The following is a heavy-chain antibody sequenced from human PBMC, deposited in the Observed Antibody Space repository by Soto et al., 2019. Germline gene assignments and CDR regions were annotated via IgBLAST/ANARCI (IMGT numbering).Heavy chain of an antibody. D-gene: IGHD3-16*01. CDR1: GGSISSDDYY. J-gene: IGHJ6*02. Sequence: SETLSLTCTVSGGSISSDDYYWNRILHRPGKGLEWIGNIYYRVNTNYNPSLKSRIIMSMDMSENQFSLKLTSVTAADTAVYYCARGWDYYGMEVWGQGTTVTVSS. CDR3: ARGWDYYGMEV. CDR2: IYYRVNT. V-gene: IGHV4-31*03.